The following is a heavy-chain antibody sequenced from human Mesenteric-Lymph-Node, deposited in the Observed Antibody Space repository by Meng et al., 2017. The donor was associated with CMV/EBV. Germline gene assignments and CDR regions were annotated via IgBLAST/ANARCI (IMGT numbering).Heavy chain of an antibody. CDR2: ISSSSSYI. D-gene: IGHD5-24*01. CDR1: GFTFSSYS. CDR3: ARDGYRKYGDYYYGMDV. J-gene: IGHJ6*02. Sequence: GGSLRLSCAASGFTFSSYSMNWVRQAPGKGLEWVSSISSSSSYIYYADSVKGRFTISRDNAKNSLYLQMNSLRAEDTAVYYCARDGYRKYGDYYYGMDVWGQGTTVTVSS. V-gene: IGHV3-21*01.